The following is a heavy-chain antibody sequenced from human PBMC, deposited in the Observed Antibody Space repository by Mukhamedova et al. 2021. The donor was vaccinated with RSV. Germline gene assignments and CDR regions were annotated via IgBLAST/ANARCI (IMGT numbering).Heavy chain of an antibody. Sequence: RLEWLGCINVDNGDTKYSQKFQGRVTITRDTSASTAYMELSRLRSGDTAVYYCARPRYYGLGETWFDPWGQGTLVTVSS. D-gene: IGHD3-16*01. CDR2: INVDNGDT. V-gene: IGHV1-3*01. CDR3: ARPRYYGLGETWFDP. J-gene: IGHJ5*02.